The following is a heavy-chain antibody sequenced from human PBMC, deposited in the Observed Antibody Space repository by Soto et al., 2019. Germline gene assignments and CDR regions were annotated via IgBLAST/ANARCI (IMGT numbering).Heavy chain of an antibody. CDR1: GGSITTVGNY. D-gene: IGHD1-26*01. CDR3: ARLLGSGNYLGIFDAFDI. CDR2: ISYSGST. V-gene: IGHV4-31*03. J-gene: IGHJ3*02. Sequence: KPSETLSLTCTVSGGSITTVGNYWSWIRQFPGKGLEWIGHISYSGSTNSNPSLRSRLSMSVDTSKNQFSLELSSVTAADTAVYYCARLLGSGNYLGIFDAFDIWGQGTVVTVSS.